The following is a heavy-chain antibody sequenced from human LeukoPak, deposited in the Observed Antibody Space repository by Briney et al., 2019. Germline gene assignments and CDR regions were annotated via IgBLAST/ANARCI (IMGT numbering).Heavy chain of an antibody. CDR2: ISGSGDLK. CDR1: GFTFRSYS. D-gene: IGHD6-13*01. J-gene: IGHJ6*02. V-gene: IGHV3-21*05. Sequence: GGSLRLSCAASGFTFRSYSMNWVRQAPGKGLEWVSYISGSGDLKYYADSVKGRFTISRDNAKNSLYLQMNSLRAEDTAVYYCARSGSWYRSYYYYGMDVWGQGTTVTISS. CDR3: ARSGSWYRSYYYYGMDV.